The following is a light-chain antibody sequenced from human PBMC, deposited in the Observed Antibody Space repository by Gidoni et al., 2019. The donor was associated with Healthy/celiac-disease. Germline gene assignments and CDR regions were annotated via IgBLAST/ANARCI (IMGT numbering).Light chain of an antibody. J-gene: IGKJ2*01. CDR1: QSISSW. Sequence: GDRVTITCRASQSISSWLAWYQQKPGKAPELLIYKTSNLESGVPSRFSGSGSGTEFTLTISSLQPDDFAPYYCQQYHSSSYTFGQGTKLEIK. V-gene: IGKV1-5*03. CDR2: KTS. CDR3: QQYHSSSYT.